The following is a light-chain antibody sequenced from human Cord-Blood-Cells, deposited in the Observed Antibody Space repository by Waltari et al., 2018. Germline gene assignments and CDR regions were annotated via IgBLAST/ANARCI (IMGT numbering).Light chain of an antibody. Sequence: DIQMTQSPSSLYASVGDRVTITCRASQSISSYLNWYQQKPGKAPKLLIYAASSLQSGVPSRFRGSGSGTDFTLTISSLQPEDFATYYCQQSYSTPRTFGQGTKVEVK. CDR3: QQSYSTPRT. CDR1: QSISSY. J-gene: IGKJ1*01. CDR2: AAS. V-gene: IGKV1-39*01.